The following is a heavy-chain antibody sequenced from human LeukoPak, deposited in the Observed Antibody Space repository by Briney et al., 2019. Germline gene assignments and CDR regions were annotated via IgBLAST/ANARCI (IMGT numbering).Heavy chain of an antibody. J-gene: IGHJ6*02. CDR3: AKDICRYGVCYTNYYYGMDV. D-gene: IGHD2-8*01. Sequence: GGSLRLSCAASGFTFDDYTMHWVRQAPGKGLEWVSLISWDGGSTYYADSVKGRFTISRDNSKNSLYLQMNSLRTEDTALYYCAKDICRYGVCYTNYYYGMDVWGQGTTVTVSS. CDR1: GFTFDDYT. V-gene: IGHV3-43*01. CDR2: ISWDGGST.